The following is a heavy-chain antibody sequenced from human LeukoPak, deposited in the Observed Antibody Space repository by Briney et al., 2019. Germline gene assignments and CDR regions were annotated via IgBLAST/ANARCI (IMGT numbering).Heavy chain of an antibody. Sequence: ASGKVSRKASGYTFTGYYMHWVRQAPGQELEWMGWINPNSGGTNYAQKLQGRVTMTTDTSTSTAYMELRSLRSDDTAVYYCARDMRGDGYYEFWSGYNPGSYFDYWGQGTLVTVSS. CDR1: GYTFTGYY. D-gene: IGHD3-3*01. J-gene: IGHJ4*02. CDR3: ARDMRGDGYYEFWSGYNPGSYFDY. CDR2: INPNSGGT. V-gene: IGHV1-2*02.